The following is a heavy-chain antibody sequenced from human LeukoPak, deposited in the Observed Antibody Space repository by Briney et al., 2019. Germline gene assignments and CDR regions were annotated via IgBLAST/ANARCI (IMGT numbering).Heavy chain of an antibody. D-gene: IGHD6-6*01. J-gene: IGHJ4*02. V-gene: IGHV4-59*08. Sequence: PSETLSLTCTVSGVSISSSYWSWVRQPPGKGLEWVGYIYYSGDSSYNPSLKSRATISVDTSKSQFSLKVSSVTAADTAIYYCARHTYARPFDSWGQGTPVTVSS. CDR2: IYYSGDS. CDR3: ARHTYARPFDS. CDR1: GVSISSSY.